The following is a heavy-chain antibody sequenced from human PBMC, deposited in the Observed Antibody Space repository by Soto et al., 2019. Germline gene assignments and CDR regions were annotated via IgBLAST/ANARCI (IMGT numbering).Heavy chain of an antibody. V-gene: IGHV5-10-1*01. D-gene: IGHD6-13*01. CDR3: ARHAPGSWYVGGPYYYYYGMDV. Sequence: PGESLKISCKGSGYSFTSYWISWVRQMPGKGLEWMGRIDPSDSYTNYSPSFQGHVTISADKSISTAYLQWSSLKASDTAMYYCARHAPGSWYVGGPYYYYYGMDVWGQGTTVTVSS. CDR1: GYSFTSYW. J-gene: IGHJ6*02. CDR2: IDPSDSYT.